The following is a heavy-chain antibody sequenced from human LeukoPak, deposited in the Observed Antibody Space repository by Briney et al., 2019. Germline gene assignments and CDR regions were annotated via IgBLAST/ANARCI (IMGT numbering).Heavy chain of an antibody. V-gene: IGHV1-18*01. J-gene: IGHJ6*02. Sequence: ASVKVSCKASGYTFTSYGISWVRQAPGQGLEWMGWISAYNGNTNYAQKLQGRVTMTTDTSTSTAYMELRSLRSDDTAVYYCARDPPYPDIEASIRWYYFYGMDVWGQGTTVTVSS. D-gene: IGHD4-23*01. CDR2: ISAYNGNT. CDR3: ARDPPYPDIEASIRWYYFYGMDV. CDR1: GYTFTSYG.